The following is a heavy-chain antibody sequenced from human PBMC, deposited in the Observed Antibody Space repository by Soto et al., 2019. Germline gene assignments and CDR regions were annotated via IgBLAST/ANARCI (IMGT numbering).Heavy chain of an antibody. Sequence: QVQLVQSGAEVKKPGSSVKVSYKASGGTFSSYPLSWVRQAPGQGLEWMGGIIPIFGTTKYAQKFQGRVTLIADESTTTAYMEMSSLRSEDTAVYYCAMIDYSSGSDYWGQGTLVTVSS. CDR3: AMIDYSSGSDY. J-gene: IGHJ4*02. CDR1: GGTFSSYP. V-gene: IGHV1-69*01. CDR2: IIPIFGTT. D-gene: IGHD6-19*01.